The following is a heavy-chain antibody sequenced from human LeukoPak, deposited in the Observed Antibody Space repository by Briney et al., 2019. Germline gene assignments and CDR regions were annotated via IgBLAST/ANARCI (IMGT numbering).Heavy chain of an antibody. D-gene: IGHD1-20*01. CDR2: TSYTGST. CDR1: GGSISSGSHY. J-gene: IGHJ5*02. V-gene: IGHV4-31*03. CDR3: ARAPETYNFGPVES. Sequence: SQTLSLTCTVSGGSISSGSHYWSWIRQPPGKGLEWIGYTSYTGSTYYYPSLKSRLTISVDTSENQFSLKLSSVTAADTAVYYCARAPETYNFGPVESWGQGTLVTVSS.